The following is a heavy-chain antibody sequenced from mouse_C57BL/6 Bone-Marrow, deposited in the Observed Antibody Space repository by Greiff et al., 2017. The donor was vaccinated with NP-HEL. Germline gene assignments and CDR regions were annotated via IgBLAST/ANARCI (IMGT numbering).Heavy chain of an antibody. Sequence: VKVVESGAELVRPGASVTLSCKASGYTFTDYEMHWVKQTPVHGLEWIGAIDPETGGTAYNQKFKGKAILTADKSSSTAYMELRSLTSEDSAVYYCTREGGYDVWFAYWGQGTLVTVSA. CDR2: IDPETGGT. D-gene: IGHD2-2*01. J-gene: IGHJ3*01. V-gene: IGHV1-15*01. CDR3: TREGGYDVWFAY. CDR1: GYTFTDYE.